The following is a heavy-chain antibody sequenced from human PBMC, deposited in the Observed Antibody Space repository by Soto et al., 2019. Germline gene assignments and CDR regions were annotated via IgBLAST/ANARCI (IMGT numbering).Heavy chain of an antibody. CDR2: IYHSGNT. V-gene: IGHV4-38-2*02. J-gene: IGHJ4*02. Sequence: PSETLSLTCAVSGYSIRDGYFWAWIRQPPGEGLEWIGTIYHSGNTFYNPSLRGRVTMSLDTSNNHYSLGLRSLTAADTAVYYCARDAGSYRYYFDYWGQGTLVTVSS. CDR3: ARDAGSYRYYFDY. CDR1: GYSIRDGYF.